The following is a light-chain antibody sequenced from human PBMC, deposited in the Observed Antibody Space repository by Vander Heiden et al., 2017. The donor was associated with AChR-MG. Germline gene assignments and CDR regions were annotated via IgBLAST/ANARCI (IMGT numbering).Light chain of an antibody. Sequence: DIQMTQSPSSLSASVGDRVTITCRASQSIGSYLNWYQQEPGKAPKLLIYAASSLQSGGLSRFSGSGAGTEFILTISSLQPEDFATYYCQQSYRTLLYTFGQGTKLEIK. V-gene: IGKV1-39*01. J-gene: IGKJ2*01. CDR1: QSIGSY. CDR3: QQSYRTLLYT. CDR2: AAS.